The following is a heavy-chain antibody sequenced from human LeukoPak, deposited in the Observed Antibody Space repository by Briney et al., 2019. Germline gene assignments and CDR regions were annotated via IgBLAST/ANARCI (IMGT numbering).Heavy chain of an antibody. J-gene: IGHJ3*02. V-gene: IGHV3-33*01. D-gene: IGHD3-9*01. CDR3: ARVDDILTGEGAFDI. CDR1: GFTFSSYG. Sequence: GRSLRLSCAASGFTFSSYGMHWVRQAPGKGLEWVAVIWYDGSNKYCADSVKGRFTISRDNSKNTLYLQMNNLRAEDTAVYYCARVDDILTGEGAFDIWGQGTMVTVSS. CDR2: IWYDGSNK.